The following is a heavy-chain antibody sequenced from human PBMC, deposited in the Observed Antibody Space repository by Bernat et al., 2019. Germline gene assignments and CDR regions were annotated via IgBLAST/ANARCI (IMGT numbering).Heavy chain of an antibody. V-gene: IGHV3-21*01. Sequence: EVQLVESGGGLVKPGGSLRLSCAASGFTFSSYSMNWVRQSPGKGLEWVSSISSSSSYIYYADSVKGRFTISRDNAKNSLYLQMNSLRAEDTAVYYCARLAEVSLTMNSSPSVTRHYYYYYGMDVWGQGTTVTVSS. CDR3: ARLAEVSLTMNSSPSVTRHYYYYYGMDV. CDR2: ISSSSSYI. CDR1: GFTFSSYS. D-gene: IGHD3-22*01. J-gene: IGHJ6*02.